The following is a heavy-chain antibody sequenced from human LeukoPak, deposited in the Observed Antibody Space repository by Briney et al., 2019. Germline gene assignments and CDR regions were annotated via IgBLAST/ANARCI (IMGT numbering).Heavy chain of an antibody. CDR2: IYDTGST. Sequence: SETLSLTCTVSGGSISSSPYYWNWIRQPPGKGLEWIGNIYDTGSTYHNPSLKSRVTISVDTSKNQFSLKLSSVTAADTAVYYCATLVATRTNYFDPWGQGTLVTVSS. J-gene: IGHJ5*02. D-gene: IGHD5-12*01. CDR3: ATLVATRTNYFDP. CDR1: GGSISSSPYY. V-gene: IGHV4-39*01.